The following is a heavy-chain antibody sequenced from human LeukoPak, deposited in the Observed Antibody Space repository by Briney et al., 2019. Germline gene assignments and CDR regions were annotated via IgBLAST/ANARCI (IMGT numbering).Heavy chain of an antibody. V-gene: IGHV3-21*06. J-gene: IGHJ3*02. CDR2: ISSRSSYI. Sequence: GGSLRLSCAASGFTFSSYSMIWVRQAPGKGLEWVSSISSRSSYIYYADSVKGRFTISRDNAKNSLYLQMNSLRAEDTAVYYCARGGLDDDGDYPDAFDIWGQGTMVTVSS. CDR1: GFTFSSYS. CDR3: ARGGLDDDGDYPDAFDI. D-gene: IGHD4-17*01.